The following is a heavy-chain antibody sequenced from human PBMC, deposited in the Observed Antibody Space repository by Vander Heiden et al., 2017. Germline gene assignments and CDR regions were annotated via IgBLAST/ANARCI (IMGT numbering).Heavy chain of an antibody. CDR2: IIPIVGTP. Sequence: QVQLVQSGAEVKKPGSSVKVSCKASGDTFSTYAISWVRQAPGQGLEWMGGIIPIVGTPNYAQKFQGRVTITADESTSTAYMELSSLRSEDTAVYYCAREGRRSYANPFDYWGQGTLVTVSS. D-gene: IGHD2-2*01. V-gene: IGHV1-69*01. CDR1: GDTFSTYA. J-gene: IGHJ4*02. CDR3: AREGRRSYANPFDY.